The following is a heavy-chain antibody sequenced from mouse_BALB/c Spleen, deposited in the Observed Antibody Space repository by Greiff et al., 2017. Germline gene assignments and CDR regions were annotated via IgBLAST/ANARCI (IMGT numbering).Heavy chain of an antibody. CDR2: IYPGDGDT. CDR1: GYAFSSYW. D-gene: IGHD2-14*01. V-gene: IGHV1-80*01. Sequence: VQLQQSGAELVRPGSSVKISCKASGYAFSSYWMNWVKQRPGQGLEWIGQIYPGDGDTNYNGKFKGKATLTADKSSSTAYMQLSSLTSEDSAVYFCARCPYYRYDGWYFDVWGAGTTVTVSS. CDR3: ARCPYYRYDGWYFDV. J-gene: IGHJ1*01.